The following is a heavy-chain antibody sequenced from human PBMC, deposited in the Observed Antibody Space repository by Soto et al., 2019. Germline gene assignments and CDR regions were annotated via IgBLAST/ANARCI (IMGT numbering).Heavy chain of an antibody. V-gene: IGHV1-18*01. D-gene: IGHD3-10*01. CDR2: ISPYNGNT. CDR3: ARDYYGSGRLNAHNWFDH. CDR1: GYTFTSYG. J-gene: IGHJ5*02. Sequence: QVQLVQSGTEVKKPGASVKVSCKASGYTFTSYGISWVRQAPGQGLEWMGWISPYNGNTNYAQILQGRVTMTTDTSTSTAYMELRSLRSDDTAVYYCARDYYGSGRLNAHNWFDHWGQGTLVTVSS.